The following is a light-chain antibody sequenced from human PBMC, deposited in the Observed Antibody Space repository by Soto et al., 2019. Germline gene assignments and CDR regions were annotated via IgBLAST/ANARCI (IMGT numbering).Light chain of an antibody. CDR3: SSYTSSSTQV. V-gene: IGLV2-14*01. CDR2: EVS. Sequence: SALTQPASVSGSPGQSITISCTGTSSVVGGYNYVSWYQQHPGKAPKLMIYEVSNRPSGVSNRFSGSKSGNTASLTISGLQAEDEADYYFSSYTSSSTQVFGTGTKVTVL. J-gene: IGLJ1*01. CDR1: SSVVGGYNY.